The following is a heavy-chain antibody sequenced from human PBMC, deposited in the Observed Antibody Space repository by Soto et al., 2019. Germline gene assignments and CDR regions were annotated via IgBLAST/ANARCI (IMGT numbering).Heavy chain of an antibody. CDR2: IIPIFGTA. V-gene: IGHV1-69*06. CDR3: ARSQSRDGYNYYYYYYGMAV. CDR1: GGTFSSYA. D-gene: IGHD5-12*01. Sequence: QVQLVQSGAEVKKPGSSVKVSCKASGGTFSSYAISWVRQAPGQGLEWMGGIIPIFGTANYAQKFQGRVTITADKSTSTAYMELSSVRSEDTAVYYCARSQSRDGYNYYYYYYGMAVWGQGTTVTVSS. J-gene: IGHJ6*02.